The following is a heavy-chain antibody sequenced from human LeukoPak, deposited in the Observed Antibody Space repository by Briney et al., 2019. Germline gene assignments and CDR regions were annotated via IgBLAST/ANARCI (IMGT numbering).Heavy chain of an antibody. V-gene: IGHV1-2*02. CDR1: GYTFINYY. CDR2: INPNSGGT. Sequence: ASVKVSCKASGYTFINYYMNWVRQAPGQGLEWMGWINPNSGGTNYAQKFQGRVTMTRDTSITTAYMELSRLRSDDTAVYYCARDNREVRGGDCFDVWGKGTTVTVSS. D-gene: IGHD2-21*02. J-gene: IGHJ6*04. CDR3: ARDNREVRGGDCFDV.